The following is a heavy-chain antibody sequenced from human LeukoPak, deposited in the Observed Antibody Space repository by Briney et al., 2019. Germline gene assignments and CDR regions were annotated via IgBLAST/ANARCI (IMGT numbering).Heavy chain of an antibody. D-gene: IGHD5-24*01. CDR2: ISSSGSTI. J-gene: IGHJ4*02. CDR1: GFTFSDYY. CDR3: ARARDGYNLDYFDY. Sequence: GGSLRLSCAASGFTFSDYYMSWIRQAPGKGLEWVSYISSSGSTIYYADSVKGRFTISRDNAKHSLYLQMNSLRAEDTAVYYCARARDGYNLDYFDYWGQGTLVTVSS. V-gene: IGHV3-11*01.